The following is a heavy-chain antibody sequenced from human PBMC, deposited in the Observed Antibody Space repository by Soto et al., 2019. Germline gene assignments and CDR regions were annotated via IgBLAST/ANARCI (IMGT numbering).Heavy chain of an antibody. CDR1: GYTFTSYG. V-gene: IGHV1-18*01. D-gene: IGHD2-2*03. Sequence: QVQLVQSGAEVKKPGASVKVSCKASGYTFTSYGIIWVRQAPGQGLEWMGWISAYNGNTNYEQKLQGRVTKTTDTATSTAYMELRSRRSGDTAVYYCARDGYCISTSCHSDAFDIWGQGTMVTVSS. CDR2: ISAYNGNT. CDR3: ARDGYCISTSCHSDAFDI. J-gene: IGHJ3*02.